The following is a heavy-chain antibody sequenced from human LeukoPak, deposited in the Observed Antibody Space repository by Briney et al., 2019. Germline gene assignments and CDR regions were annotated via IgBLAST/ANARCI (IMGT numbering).Heavy chain of an antibody. D-gene: IGHD1-1*01. Sequence: GGTLRLSCAASGFTFSSYGVSWVRQAPGKGLEWVSAISGSGGSTYYADSVKGRFTISRDNAKNSLYLQMNSLRAEDTAVYHCARDRLLEDRDYSYYYYMDVWGKGTTVTVSS. J-gene: IGHJ6*03. V-gene: IGHV3-23*01. CDR2: ISGSGGST. CDR1: GFTFSSYG. CDR3: ARDRLLEDRDYSYYYYMDV.